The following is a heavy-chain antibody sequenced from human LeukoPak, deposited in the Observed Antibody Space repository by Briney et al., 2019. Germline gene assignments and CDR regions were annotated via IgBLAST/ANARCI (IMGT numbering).Heavy chain of an antibody. CDR1: GFTFSNYR. CDR2: ISSSSTYI. Sequence: GGSLRLSCAASGFTFSNYRMNWVRQAPGKGLEWVSSISSSSTYIYYAGSVRGRFTISRDNAKNSLYLQMNSLRAEDTAVYYCARVGTGLADDYWGQGTLVTVSS. J-gene: IGHJ4*02. V-gene: IGHV3-21*01. D-gene: IGHD3/OR15-3a*01. CDR3: ARVGTGLADDY.